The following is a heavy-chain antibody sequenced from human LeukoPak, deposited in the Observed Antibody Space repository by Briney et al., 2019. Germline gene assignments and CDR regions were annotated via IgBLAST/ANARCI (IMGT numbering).Heavy chain of an antibody. CDR2: ISSSSSYI. Sequence: GGSLRLSCAASGFTFSSYSMNWVRQAPGKGLEWVSSISSSSSYIYYADSVKGRFTISRDNAKNSLYLQMNSLRAEDTAVYYCARDRAPRAAAAAEGGDYWGQGTLVTVSS. D-gene: IGHD6-13*01. CDR1: GFTFSSYS. J-gene: IGHJ4*02. V-gene: IGHV3-21*01. CDR3: ARDRAPRAAAAAEGGDY.